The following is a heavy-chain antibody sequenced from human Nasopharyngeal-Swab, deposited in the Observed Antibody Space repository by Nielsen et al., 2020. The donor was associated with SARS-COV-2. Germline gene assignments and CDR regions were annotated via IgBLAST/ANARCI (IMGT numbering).Heavy chain of an antibody. CDR2: ISYDGSNK. CDR1: GFTFSSYG. V-gene: IGHV3-30*18. Sequence: GGSLRLSCAAPGFTFSSYGMHWVRQAPGKGLEWVAVISYDGSNKYYADSVKGRFTISRDNSKNTLYLQMNSLRAEDTAVYYCAKDGGYCSSTSCYVYYYYYMDVWGKGTTVTVSS. D-gene: IGHD2-2*01. CDR3: AKDGGYCSSTSCYVYYYYYMDV. J-gene: IGHJ6*03.